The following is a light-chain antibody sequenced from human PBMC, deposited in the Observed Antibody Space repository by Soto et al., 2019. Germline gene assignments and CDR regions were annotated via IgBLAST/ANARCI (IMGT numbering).Light chain of an antibody. V-gene: IGKV3-20*01. CDR3: QQYGSSPRLT. CDR2: GAS. J-gene: IGKJ4*01. CDR1: QSVSSSY. Sequence: ENVLTQSPGTLSLSPGERATLSCRASQSVSSSYLAWYQQKPGQAPRLLIYGASSRATGIPDRFSGSGSGTDFTLTISRLEPEDFAMYYCQQYGSSPRLTFGGGTKVDIK.